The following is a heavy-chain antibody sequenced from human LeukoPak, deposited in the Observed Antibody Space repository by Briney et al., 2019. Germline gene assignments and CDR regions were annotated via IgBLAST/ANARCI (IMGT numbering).Heavy chain of an antibody. CDR2: TYYRSKWYN. D-gene: IGHD3-9*01. Sequence: SQTLSLTCAISGDRVSSNSAAWNWIRQSPSRGLEWLGRTYYRSKWYNDYAVSVKSRITINPDTSKNQFSLHLNSVTPEDTAVYYCARAPAGWDILTGYPFDYWGQGTLVTVSS. CDR1: GDRVSSNSAA. V-gene: IGHV6-1*01. CDR3: ARAPAGWDILTGYPFDY. J-gene: IGHJ4*02.